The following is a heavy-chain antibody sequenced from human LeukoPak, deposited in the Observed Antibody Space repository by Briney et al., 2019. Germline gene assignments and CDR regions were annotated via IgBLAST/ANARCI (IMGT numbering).Heavy chain of an antibody. CDR3: ALEGYYDSSGQQFDY. CDR2: INPNSGNT. Sequence: ASVKVSCKASGYTFTGYYMHWVRQAPGQGLEWMGWINPNSGNTGYAQKFQGRVTMTRNTSISTAYMELSSLRSEDTAVYYCALEGYYDSSGQQFDYWGQGTLVTVSS. V-gene: IGHV1-8*02. D-gene: IGHD3-22*01. J-gene: IGHJ4*02. CDR1: GYTFTGYY.